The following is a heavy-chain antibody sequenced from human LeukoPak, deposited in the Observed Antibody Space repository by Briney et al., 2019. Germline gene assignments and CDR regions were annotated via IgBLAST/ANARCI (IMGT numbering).Heavy chain of an antibody. J-gene: IGHJ4*02. D-gene: IGHD5-18*01. CDR2: ISSSGGNT. Sequence: GGSLRLLCAASGFTFSSYEMHWVRQAPGQGLEWVSHISSSGGNTHYTDSVKGRFTISRDNARNSLYMQMNSLRAEDTAVYYCASGYMSGGDQWGQGALVTVSS. CDR1: GFTFSSYE. CDR3: ASGYMSGGDQ. V-gene: IGHV3-48*03.